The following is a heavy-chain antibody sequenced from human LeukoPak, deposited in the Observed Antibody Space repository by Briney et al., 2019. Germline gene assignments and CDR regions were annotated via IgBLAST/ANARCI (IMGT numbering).Heavy chain of an antibody. CDR1: GFTFSDYY. CDR3: AKSAVRGVFDY. J-gene: IGHJ4*02. D-gene: IGHD3-10*02. Sequence: GGSLRLSCAASGFTFSDYYMSWIRQAPGKGLEWVSYISSSGSTIYYADSVKGRFTISRDNSKNTLYLQMNSLRAEDTAVYYCAKSAVRGVFDYWGQGTLVTVSS. V-gene: IGHV3-11*01. CDR2: ISSSGSTI.